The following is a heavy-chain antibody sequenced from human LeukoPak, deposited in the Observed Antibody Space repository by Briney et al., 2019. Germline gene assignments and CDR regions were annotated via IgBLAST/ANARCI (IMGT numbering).Heavy chain of an antibody. V-gene: IGHV3-23*01. CDR2: ISGSGGST. J-gene: IGHJ3*01. D-gene: IGHD6-19*01. Sequence: PGGSLRLSCAASGFTFSSYAMSWVRQAPGKGLEWVSAISGSGGSTYCADSVKGRFTISRDNSKNTLYLQMNSLRAEDTAVYYCAKFEAGSDAFDVWGQGTMVTVSS. CDR3: AKFEAGSDAFDV. CDR1: GFTFSSYA.